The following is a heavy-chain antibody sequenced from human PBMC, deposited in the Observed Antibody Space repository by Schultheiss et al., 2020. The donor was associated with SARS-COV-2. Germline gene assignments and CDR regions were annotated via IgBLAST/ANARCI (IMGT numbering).Heavy chain of an antibody. V-gene: IGHV3-23*01. CDR2: ISGSGADT. CDR3: ARDSLATVVTLNWFDP. CDR1: GFTFSTYA. Sequence: GGSLRLSCAASGFTFSTYAMSWVRQGPGKGLEWVSAISGSGADTHYADSVKGRFTISRDNSKNTLYLQMNSLRAEDTAVYYCARDSLATVVTLNWFDPWGQGTLVTVSS. J-gene: IGHJ5*02. D-gene: IGHD4-23*01.